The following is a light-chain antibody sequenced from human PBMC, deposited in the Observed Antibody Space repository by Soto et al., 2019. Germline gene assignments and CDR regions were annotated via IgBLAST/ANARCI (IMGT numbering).Light chain of an antibody. Sequence: QSALTQPRSMSGSPGQSVTISCTGTSSDVGDYNYVSWNQQHPDKAPKLIIYDVTKRPSGVPDRFSGSKSGNTASLTISGLRAEDEADYYCCSYAGSYNLVFGGGTKLTVL. CDR1: SSDVGDYNY. CDR2: DVT. V-gene: IGLV2-11*01. CDR3: CSYAGSYNLV. J-gene: IGLJ2*01.